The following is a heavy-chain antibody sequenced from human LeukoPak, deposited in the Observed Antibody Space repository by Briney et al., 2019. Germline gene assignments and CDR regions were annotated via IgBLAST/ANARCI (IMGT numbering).Heavy chain of an antibody. CDR1: GFAFSTYT. CDR3: ARAGSSWYYFDY. CDR2: ISSNGGST. V-gene: IGHV3-64*01. J-gene: IGHJ4*02. Sequence: GGSLRLSCAASGFAFSTYTMHWVRQAPGKGLEYVSGISSNGGSTYYANSVKGRFTISRDNSKNTMYLQMGSLRTEDMAVYYCARAGSSWYYFDYWGQGTLATVSS. D-gene: IGHD6-13*01.